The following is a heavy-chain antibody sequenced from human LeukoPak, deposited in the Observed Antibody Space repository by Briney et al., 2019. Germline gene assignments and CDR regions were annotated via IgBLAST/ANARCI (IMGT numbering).Heavy chain of an antibody. D-gene: IGHD3-10*01. CDR3: ARSWGATMVRGVIRSQNGMDV. Sequence: SETLSLTCAVYGGSFSGYYWSWIRQPPGKGLEWIGEINHSGSTNYNPSLKSRVTISVDTSKNQFSLKLSSVTAADTAVYYCARSWGATMVRGVIRSQNGMDVWGKGTTVTVSS. J-gene: IGHJ6*04. CDR1: GGSFSGYY. V-gene: IGHV4-34*01. CDR2: INHSGST.